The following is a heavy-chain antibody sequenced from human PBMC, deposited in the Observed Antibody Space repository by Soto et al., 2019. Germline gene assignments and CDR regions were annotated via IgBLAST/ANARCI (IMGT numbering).Heavy chain of an antibody. Sequence: LTLSGARRGLTYGRSGWTRYHQTQGKGLEWVGLIRSKSYGKTTEYAASATDRFTISRDDSKRIAYLQMNSLKADDTAVYYCTRERWDYGDPKWYFDLWGRGTLVTVSS. CDR1: GLTYGRSG. CDR3: TRERWDYGDPKWYFDL. CDR2: IRSKSYGKTT. V-gene: IGHV3-49*03. J-gene: IGHJ2*01. D-gene: IGHD4-17*01.